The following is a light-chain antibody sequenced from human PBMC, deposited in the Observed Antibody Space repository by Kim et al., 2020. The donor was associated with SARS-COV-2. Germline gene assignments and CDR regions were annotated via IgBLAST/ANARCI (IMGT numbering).Light chain of an antibody. Sequence: STRSESVRDRVTIAGRASQSISSWLAWYQQKPGKAPELLIYKASSLESGVPSRFSGSGSGTEFTLTISSLQPDDFATYYCQRAGTFGPGTKVDIK. J-gene: IGKJ1*01. CDR3: QRAGT. V-gene: IGKV1-5*03. CDR2: KAS. CDR1: QSISSW.